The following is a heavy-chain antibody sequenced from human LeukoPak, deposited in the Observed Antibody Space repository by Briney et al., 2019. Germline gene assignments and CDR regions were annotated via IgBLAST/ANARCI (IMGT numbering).Heavy chain of an antibody. CDR3: ARVTDIVATVDYYGMDV. CDR1: GGTFSSYA. D-gene: IGHD5-12*01. V-gene: IGHV1-69*01. Sequence: ASVTVSFTASGGTFSSYAISWVRQAPGQGLEWMGGIIPIFGTANYAQKFQGRVTITADESTSTAYMELSSLRSEDTAVYYCARVTDIVATVDYYGMDVWGQGTTVTVSS. CDR2: IIPIFGTA. J-gene: IGHJ6*02.